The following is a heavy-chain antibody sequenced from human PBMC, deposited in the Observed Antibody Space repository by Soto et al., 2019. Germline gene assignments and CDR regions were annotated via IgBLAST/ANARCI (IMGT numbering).Heavy chain of an antibody. CDR3: AXXXKXXXLVNGXWFDP. J-gene: IGHJ5*02. Sequence: QVQVVQSGPEVKKPGASVKVSCKASGYTFTSYGIIWMRQAPGQGLEWVGWISPYNRNSNYAQNFQGRVTMTTDTSTSTAYMELRSLRSDDTAVYYCAXXXKXXXLVNGXWFDPWGQGTLVTVSS. CDR1: GYTFTSYG. D-gene: IGHD6-13*01. CDR2: ISPYNRNS. V-gene: IGHV1-18*01.